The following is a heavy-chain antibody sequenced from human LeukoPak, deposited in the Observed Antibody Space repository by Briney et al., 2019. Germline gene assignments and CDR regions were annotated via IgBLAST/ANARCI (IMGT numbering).Heavy chain of an antibody. CDR2: IDPKTGNQ. CDR1: VYSFRDYW. J-gene: IGHJ4*02. V-gene: IGHV1-2*02. D-gene: IGHD2-8*01. CDR3: ARGGFHHGFDL. Sequence: ASVKVSCTASVYSFRDYWMHWVRQAPGQGLEWMGWIDPKTGNQNYAQKFQGRVTMTSDTSITTFYMELSRLTSDDTAVYYCARGGFHHGFDLWGQGTVVTVSS.